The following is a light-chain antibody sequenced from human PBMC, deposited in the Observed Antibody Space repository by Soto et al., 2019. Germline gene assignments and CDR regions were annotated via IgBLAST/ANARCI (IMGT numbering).Light chain of an antibody. J-gene: IGKJ4*01. CDR1: QSVSSN. CDR3: QQYNNWPPLT. CDR2: GAS. V-gene: IGKV3-15*01. Sequence: EIVMTQSPATLSVSSGERATLSCRASQSVSSNLAWYQQKPGQAPRLLIYGASTRATGIPARFSGSGSGTELTLTIRSLQSEDFAVYYCQQYNNWPPLTFGGGTKVEIK.